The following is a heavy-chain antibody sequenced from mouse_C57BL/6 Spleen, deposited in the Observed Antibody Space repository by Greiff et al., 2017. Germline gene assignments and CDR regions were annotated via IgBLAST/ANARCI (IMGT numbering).Heavy chain of an antibody. CDR3: APSYYDASSYLFDY. Sequence: VQLQQSGPELVKPGASVKISCKASGYSFTDYNMNWVKQSNGQSLEWIGVINPNYGTTSYNQKFKGKATLTVDQSSSTAYMQLNSLTSEDSAVFYCAPSYYDASSYLFDYWGQGTTLTVSS. V-gene: IGHV1-39*01. J-gene: IGHJ2*01. D-gene: IGHD1-1*01. CDR2: INPNYGTT. CDR1: GYSFTDYN.